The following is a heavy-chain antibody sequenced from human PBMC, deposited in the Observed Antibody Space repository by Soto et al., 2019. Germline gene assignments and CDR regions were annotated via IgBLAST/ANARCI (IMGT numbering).Heavy chain of an antibody. J-gene: IGHJ4*02. CDR3: AKEHSGIVGAPDY. Sequence: QVQLVESGGGVVQPGRSLRLSCAASGFTFSSYGMHWVRQAPGKGLEWVAVISYDGSNKYYADSVKGQFTISRDNSKNTLYLQMNSLRAEDTAVYYCAKEHSGIVGAPDYWGQGTLVTVSS. CDR2: ISYDGSNK. CDR1: GFTFSSYG. D-gene: IGHD1-26*01. V-gene: IGHV3-30*18.